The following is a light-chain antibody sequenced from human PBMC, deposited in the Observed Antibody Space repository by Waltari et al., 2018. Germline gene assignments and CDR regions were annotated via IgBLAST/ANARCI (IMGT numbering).Light chain of an antibody. V-gene: IGKV1D-16*01. CDR3: QQYDISPWT. Sequence: DIQMTQSPSSLSASVGDRVTITCRASQGISSCLAWYQQKPGKAPELLIYAASSFQSGVPSRFSGSGSGTDFTLTISRLEPEDFAVYYCQQYDISPWTFGQGTKVEIK. CDR2: AAS. J-gene: IGKJ1*01. CDR1: QGISSC.